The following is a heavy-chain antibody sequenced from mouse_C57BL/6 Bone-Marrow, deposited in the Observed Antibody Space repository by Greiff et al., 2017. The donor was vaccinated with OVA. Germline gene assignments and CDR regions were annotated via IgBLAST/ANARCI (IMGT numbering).Heavy chain of an antibody. CDR2: INYDGSST. Sequence: EVKLQESEGGLVQPGSSMKLSCTASGFTFSDYYMAWVRQVPEKGLEWVANINYDGSSTYYLDSLKSRFIISRDNAKNILYLQMSSLKSEDTATYYCARDGGYYVDYFDYWGQGTTLTVSS. V-gene: IGHV5-16*01. J-gene: IGHJ2*01. D-gene: IGHD2-3*01. CDR3: ARDGGYYVDYFDY. CDR1: GFTFSDYY.